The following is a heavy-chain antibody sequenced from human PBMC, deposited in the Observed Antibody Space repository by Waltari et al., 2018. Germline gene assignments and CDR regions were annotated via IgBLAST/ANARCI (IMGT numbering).Heavy chain of an antibody. V-gene: IGHV3-48*04. J-gene: IGHJ4*02. Sequence: EVQLVESGGGLVQPGGSLRLSCAASGFTFRTYSLTWVRQAPGKGLELVSYISSSSSTIYYADSVKGRFTISRDNAKNSLYLQMNSLRAEDTAVYYCARASTAREDYWGQGTLVTVSS. D-gene: IGHD6-6*01. CDR1: GFTFRTYS. CDR2: ISSSSSTI. CDR3: ARASTAREDY.